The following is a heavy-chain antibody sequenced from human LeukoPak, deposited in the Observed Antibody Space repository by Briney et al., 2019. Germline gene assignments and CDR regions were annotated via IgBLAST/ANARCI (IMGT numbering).Heavy chain of an antibody. D-gene: IGHD2-2*01. CDR2: IDYSGST. CDR1: GGAFSGYY. CDR3: ARAVKYRQKSYWYFDL. Sequence: ADTPSLTCAVYGGAFSGYYWSSIRQPPEKGLEWIGEIDYSGSTNYNPSLKSRVTISLDTSKKQFSLKLSSVTAADTAVFYCARAVKYRQKSYWYFDLWGRGTLVTVSS. V-gene: IGHV4-34*01. J-gene: IGHJ2*01.